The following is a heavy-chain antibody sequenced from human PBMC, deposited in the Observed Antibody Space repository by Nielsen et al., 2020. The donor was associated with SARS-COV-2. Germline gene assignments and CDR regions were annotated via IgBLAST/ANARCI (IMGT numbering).Heavy chain of an antibody. CDR1: GFTFSSYA. V-gene: IGHV3-30-3*01. CDR2: ISYDGSNK. J-gene: IGHJ6*02. CDR3: ARDLPVAGTYYYYYGMDV. D-gene: IGHD6-19*01. Sequence: GESLKISCAASGFTFSSYAMHWVRQAPGKGLEWVAVISYDGSNKYYADSVKGRFTISRDNSKNTLYLQMNSLRAEDTAVYYCARDLPVAGTYYYYYGMDVWDQGTTVTVSS.